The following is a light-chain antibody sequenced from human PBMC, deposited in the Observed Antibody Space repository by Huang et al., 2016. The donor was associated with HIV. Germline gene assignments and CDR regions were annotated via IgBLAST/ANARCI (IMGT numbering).Light chain of an antibody. CDR3: MQALQTRIT. J-gene: IGKJ3*01. CDR2: LGS. Sequence: DIVLTQSPLSLPVTPGEPASISCRSSQSLLHSNGYNYLDCDLQKPGQSPQLLISLGSNRASGVPDRFSGSGSGTDFTLKVSRVEAEDVGVYYCMQALQTRITFGPGTTVDIK. V-gene: IGKV2-28*01. CDR1: QSLLHSNGYNY.